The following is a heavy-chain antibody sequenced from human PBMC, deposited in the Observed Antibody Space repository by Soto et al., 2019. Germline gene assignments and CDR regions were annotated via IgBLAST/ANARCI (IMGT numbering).Heavy chain of an antibody. Sequence: GGSLRLSCAASGFTFSSYSMNWVRQAQGKGLEWVSYISSSSSTIYYADAVKGRFTISRDNAKNSLYLQMNSLRAEDTAVYYCARDREVSSSWYGYSYYYYYMDVWRKGTTVTVSS. CDR1: GFTFSSYS. D-gene: IGHD6-13*01. CDR2: ISSSSSTI. J-gene: IGHJ6*03. V-gene: IGHV3-48*01. CDR3: ARDREVSSSWYGYSYYYYYMDV.